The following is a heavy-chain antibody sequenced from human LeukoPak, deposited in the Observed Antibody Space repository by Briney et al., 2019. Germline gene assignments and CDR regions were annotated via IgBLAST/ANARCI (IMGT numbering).Heavy chain of an antibody. CDR3: AAYFDY. CDR2: ISGSGGDT. J-gene: IGHJ4*02. CDR1: GFTFSTYA. V-gene: IGHV3-23*01. Sequence: EGSLRLSCAASGFTFSTYAMNWVRQAPGKGLEWVSTISGSGGDTYYADSVKGRFTISRDNSKTTLYLEMNSLRADDTAVYYCAAYFDYWGQGTLVTVSS.